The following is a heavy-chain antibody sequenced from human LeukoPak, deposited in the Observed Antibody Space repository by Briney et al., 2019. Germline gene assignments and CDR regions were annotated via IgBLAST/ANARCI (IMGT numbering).Heavy chain of an antibody. CDR2: ISAYNGNT. CDR3: AGDRGYSSGWGVDY. CDR1: GYTFTSYG. D-gene: IGHD6-19*01. V-gene: IGHV1-18*01. J-gene: IGHJ4*02. Sequence: ASVKVSCKASGYTFTSYGISWVPQAPGQGLEWMGWISAYNGNTNYAQKLQGRVTMTTDTSTSTAYMELRSLRSDDTAVYYCAGDRGYSSGWGVDYWGQGTLVTVSS.